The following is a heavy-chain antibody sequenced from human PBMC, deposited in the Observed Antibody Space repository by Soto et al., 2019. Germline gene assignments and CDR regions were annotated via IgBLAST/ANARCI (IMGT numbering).Heavy chain of an antibody. J-gene: IGHJ4*02. CDR3: ARGSGYNYLVL. CDR2: THYSGNH. V-gene: IGHV4-59*11. CDR1: GGSLSDLY. D-gene: IGHD5-12*01. Sequence: QVQLQESGPGLVKPSETLSLTCSVSGGSLSDLYWSWIRQPPGKGLEWIGYTHYSGNHNYNPSLNSRFTISIDTSKNQFSLSLTYVAAADPAVYFCARGSGYNYLVLWGQGAVVTVSS.